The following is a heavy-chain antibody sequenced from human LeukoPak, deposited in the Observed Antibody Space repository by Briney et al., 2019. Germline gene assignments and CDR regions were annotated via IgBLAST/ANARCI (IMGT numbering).Heavy chain of an antibody. CDR1: GFTFSDYY. V-gene: IGHV3-11*04. J-gene: IGHJ4*02. D-gene: IGHD5-12*01. CDR3: AKDKGYTVATIMGVGDY. CDR2: ISSSGSTI. Sequence: GGSLRLSCAASGFTFSDYYMSWIRQAPGKGLGWVSYISSSGSTIYYADSVKGRFTISRDDAKNSLYLQMNSLRAEDTAVFYCAKDKGYTVATIMGVGDYWGQGTLVTVSS.